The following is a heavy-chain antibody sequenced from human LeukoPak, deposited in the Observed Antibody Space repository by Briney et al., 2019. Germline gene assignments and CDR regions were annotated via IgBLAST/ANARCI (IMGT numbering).Heavy chain of an antibody. J-gene: IGHJ6*03. CDR2: IYYSGST. Sequence: SETLSLTCTVSGGSISVYYWSWIRQPPGKRLEWSGDIYYSGSTNYNPSLKSRVTISVHTSKNQFSLKLSSVTAADTAVYYCAGSSWPYYYYYMDGWGKGTTVTVS. CDR1: GGSISVYY. V-gene: IGHV4-59*01. D-gene: IGHD6-13*01. CDR3: AGSSWPYYYYYMDG.